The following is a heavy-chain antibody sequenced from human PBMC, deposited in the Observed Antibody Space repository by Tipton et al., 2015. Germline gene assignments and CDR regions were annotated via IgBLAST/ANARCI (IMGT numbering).Heavy chain of an antibody. CDR1: GDSISITTYY. CDR3: ARHPTVWIQLD. V-gene: IGHV4-39*01. Sequence: TLSLTCTVSGDSISITTYYWGWIRQPPGKGLEWIGSIYYSGTTYYNPSLQSRVTISVDTSKNQFSLKLSSVTAADTAVYFCARHPTVWIQLDWDQGTLVTVSS. D-gene: IGHD5-18*01. J-gene: IGHJ4*02. CDR2: IYYSGTT.